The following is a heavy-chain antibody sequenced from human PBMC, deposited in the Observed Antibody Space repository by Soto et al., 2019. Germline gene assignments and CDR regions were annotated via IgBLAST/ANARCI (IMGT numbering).Heavy chain of an antibody. J-gene: IGHJ6*02. CDR1: GGSISSGGHY. Sequence: SETLSLTCTVSGGSISSGGHYWRWIRQHPGKGLECIGYISYSGSTYYNPSLKSRVTISADTSKNQFSLKLRSVTAADTAVYYCARDTPPGVLSYYYYGMDVWGQGTTVTVSS. CDR2: ISYSGST. V-gene: IGHV4-31*03. D-gene: IGHD7-27*01. CDR3: ARDTPPGVLSYYYYGMDV.